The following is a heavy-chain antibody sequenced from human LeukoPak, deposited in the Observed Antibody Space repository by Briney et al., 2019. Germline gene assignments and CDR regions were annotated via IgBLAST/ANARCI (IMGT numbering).Heavy chain of an antibody. J-gene: IGHJ1*01. CDR1: GFTFSSYS. CDR2: ISSSSYI. Sequence: PGGSLRLSCAASGFTFSSYSMNWVRQAPGKGLEWVSSISSSSYIYYADSVKGRFTISRDNAKNSLYLQMNSLRAKDTAVYYCARDNYYGSGYEYFQHWGQGTLVTVSS. CDR3: ARDNYYGSGYEYFQH. D-gene: IGHD3-10*01. V-gene: IGHV3-21*01.